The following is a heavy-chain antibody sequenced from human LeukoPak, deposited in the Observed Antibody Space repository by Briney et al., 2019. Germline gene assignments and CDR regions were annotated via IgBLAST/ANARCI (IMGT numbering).Heavy chain of an antibody. CDR3: ARAPRYYYYYMDV. Sequence: GESLKISCKGSGYSFTSYWIGWVRQMPGKGLEWMGIIYPGDSDTRYSPSFQGQVTISADKSISTAYLRWSSLKASDTAMYYCARAPRYYYYYMDVWGKGTTVTVSS. CDR1: GYSFTSYW. CDR2: IYPGDSDT. V-gene: IGHV5-51*01. J-gene: IGHJ6*03.